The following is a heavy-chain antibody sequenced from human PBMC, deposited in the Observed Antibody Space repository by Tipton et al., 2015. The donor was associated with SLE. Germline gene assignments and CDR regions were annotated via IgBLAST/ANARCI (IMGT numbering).Heavy chain of an antibody. Sequence: GSLRLSCAASGFTVSTYYMNWVRQAPGKGLDWVSVSYSGGTSHYADSVKGRFTISRDNSKNMVYLQMDSLRAEDTAVYYCTRDQHYDAVTGYHYGMDVWGQGTTVTVSS. J-gene: IGHJ6*02. CDR1: GFTVSTYY. CDR2: SYSGGTS. D-gene: IGHD3-9*01. V-gene: IGHV3-53*01. CDR3: TRDQHYDAVTGYHYGMDV.